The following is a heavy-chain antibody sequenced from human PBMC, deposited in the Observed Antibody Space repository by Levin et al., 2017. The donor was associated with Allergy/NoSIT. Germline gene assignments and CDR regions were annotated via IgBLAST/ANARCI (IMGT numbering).Heavy chain of an antibody. J-gene: IGHJ4*02. D-gene: IGHD2-15*01. Sequence: SETLSLTCTVSGGSISNYYWSWIRQPPGKGLDWIGYIYYSGSTNYNPSLKSRVTISVDTSNKQFSLKLRSVTAADTAVYYCAGEGLPGSPYFDYWGQGTLVTGSS. CDR2: IYYSGST. CDR3: AGEGLPGSPYFDY. V-gene: IGHV4-59*01. CDR1: GGSISNYY.